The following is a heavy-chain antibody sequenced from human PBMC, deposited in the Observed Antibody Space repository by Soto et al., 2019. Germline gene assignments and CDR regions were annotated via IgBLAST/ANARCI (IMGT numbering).Heavy chain of an antibody. D-gene: IGHD2-2*01. CDR1: GYTFTSYG. V-gene: IGHV1-18*01. Sequence: ASVKVSCKASGYTFTSYGISWVRQAPGQGLEWMGWISAYNGNTNYAQKLQGRVTMTTDTSTSTAYMELRSLRSDDTAVYYCASQTDSHCSSTSCTRGYYYYYYMDVWGKGTTVTVSS. CDR3: ASQTDSHCSSTSCTRGYYYYYYMDV. J-gene: IGHJ6*03. CDR2: ISAYNGNT.